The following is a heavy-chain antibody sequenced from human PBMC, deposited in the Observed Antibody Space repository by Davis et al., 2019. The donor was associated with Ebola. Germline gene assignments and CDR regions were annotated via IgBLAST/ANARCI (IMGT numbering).Heavy chain of an antibody. CDR2: INPHNGNT. V-gene: IGHV1-18*04. CDR3: ARDQSNIVVVPAEFDP. Sequence: AASVKVSCKASGYTFTSYGITWVRQAPGQGLEWMGWINPHNGNTNYAQNVQGRVTMTTDTSTSTAYMEVGILRSDDTAVYYCARDQSNIVVVPAEFDPWGQGTLVTVSS. J-gene: IGHJ5*02. CDR1: GYTFTSYG. D-gene: IGHD2-2*01.